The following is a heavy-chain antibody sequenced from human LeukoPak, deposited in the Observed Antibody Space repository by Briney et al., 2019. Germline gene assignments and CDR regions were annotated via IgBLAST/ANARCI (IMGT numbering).Heavy chain of an antibody. CDR1: GDPISSGDYY. J-gene: IGHJ4*02. V-gene: IGHV4-61*02. CDR3: ARVGKQQLENDY. CDR2: ISSSGST. Sequence: SQTLSLTCTVSGDPISSGDYYWSWIRQPAGKGLEWIGRISSSGSTNYNPSLKSRVTISVDTSKNQFSLKLSSVTAADTAVYFCARVGKQQLENDYWGQGTLVTVSS. D-gene: IGHD6-13*01.